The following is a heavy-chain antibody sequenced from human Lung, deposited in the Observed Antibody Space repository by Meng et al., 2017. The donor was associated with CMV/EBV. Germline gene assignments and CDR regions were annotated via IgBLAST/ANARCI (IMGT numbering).Heavy chain of an antibody. V-gene: IGHV3-7*01. CDR2: IREDVSEN. CDR1: GFXLGRHW. CDR3: ARVVTFHDVTKPPESVR. Sequence: GXSXRLXCSTPGFXLGRHWMAWVRQAPGKGLEWVADIREDVSENYYVDSVKGRLTISRDNANDSLFLQMNSLKGEDTAVYYCARVVTFHDVTKPPESVRWXQGTXVTVSS. J-gene: IGHJ4*02. D-gene: IGHD4-17*01.